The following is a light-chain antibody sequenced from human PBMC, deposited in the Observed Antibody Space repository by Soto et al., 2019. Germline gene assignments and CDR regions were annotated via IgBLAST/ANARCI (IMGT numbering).Light chain of an antibody. V-gene: IGLV2-14*01. J-gene: IGLJ2*01. CDR1: NSDVGGYNY. CDR2: EVS. CDR3: SSYTSSSTMV. Sequence: QSALTQPASVSGSPGQSITISCTGTNSDVGGYNYVSWYQQNPGKAPKLMIYEVSNRPSAVSNRFSGSKSGSRASLTISGLQAEDGADYYCSSYTSSSTMVFGGGTK.